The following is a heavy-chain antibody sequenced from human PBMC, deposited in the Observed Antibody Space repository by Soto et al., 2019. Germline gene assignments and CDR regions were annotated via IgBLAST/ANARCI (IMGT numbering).Heavy chain of an antibody. CDR1: GGTFSSYA. CDR2: IIPIFGTA. Sequence: GASVKVSCKASGGTFSSYAISWVRQAPGQGLEWMGGIIPIFGTANYAQKFQGRVTITADESTSTAYMELSSLRSEDTAVYYCARDRVGIRFLEWLPSAYYYYGMDVWGQGTTVTVSS. J-gene: IGHJ6*02. CDR3: ARDRVGIRFLEWLPSAYYYYGMDV. D-gene: IGHD3-3*01. V-gene: IGHV1-69*13.